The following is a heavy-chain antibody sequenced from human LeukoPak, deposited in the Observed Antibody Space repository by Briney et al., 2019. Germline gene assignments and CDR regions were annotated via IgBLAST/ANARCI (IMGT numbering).Heavy chain of an antibody. CDR3: ARPPYAGSYSIDY. Sequence: GRSLRLSCAVSGLIFSDHYIDWVRQAPGKGLEWVGRSRNKAQSITIHYAASVKGRFTISRDDSKNSLYLQMDSLKTEDTAVYYCARPPYAGSYSIDYWGQGTLVTVSS. CDR1: GLIFSDHY. V-gene: IGHV3-72*01. CDR2: SRNKAQSITI. J-gene: IGHJ4*02. D-gene: IGHD1-26*01.